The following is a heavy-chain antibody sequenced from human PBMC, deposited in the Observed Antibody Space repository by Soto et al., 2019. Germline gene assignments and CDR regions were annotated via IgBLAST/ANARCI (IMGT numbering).Heavy chain of an antibody. CDR2: ISYDGSNK. Sequence: GGSLRLSCAASGFTFSSYGMHWVRQAPGKGLEWVAVISYDGSNKYYADSVKGRFTISRDNSKNTLYLQMNSLRAEDTAVYYCAKTGTGTTLLYYFDYWGQGTLVTVSS. V-gene: IGHV3-30*18. J-gene: IGHJ4*02. D-gene: IGHD1-7*01. CDR3: AKTGTGTTLLYYFDY. CDR1: GFTFSSYG.